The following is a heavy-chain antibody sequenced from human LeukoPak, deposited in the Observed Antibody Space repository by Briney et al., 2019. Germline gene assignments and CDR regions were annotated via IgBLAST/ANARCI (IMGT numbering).Heavy chain of an antibody. CDR1: GRSFTNFY. D-gene: IGHD2-21*02. CDR3: ARCPGGDFHN. Sequence: SETLRLTCTAAGRSFTNFYVDWVRQSPGKGLELIGYIYYSGTTNYNPSLKNRVSISVDTSKKQFSLKLSSVTAADTAVYYCARCPGGDFHNWGQGTMVTVSS. J-gene: IGHJ3*02. V-gene: IGHV4-59*01. CDR2: IYYSGTT.